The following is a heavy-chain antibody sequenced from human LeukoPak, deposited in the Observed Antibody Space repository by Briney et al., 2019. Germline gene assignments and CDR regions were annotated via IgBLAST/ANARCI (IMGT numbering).Heavy chain of an antibody. D-gene: IGHD2-8*01. Sequence: SVKVSCKASGGTFSSYAVSWVRQAPGQGLEWMGRIIPIFGTANYAQKFQGRVTITTDESTSTAYMELGSLRSEDTAVCYCARSGECTNGVCWAHYFDYWGQGTLVTVSS. CDR2: IIPIFGTA. CDR1: GGTFSSYA. V-gene: IGHV1-69*05. J-gene: IGHJ4*02. CDR3: ARSGECTNGVCWAHYFDY.